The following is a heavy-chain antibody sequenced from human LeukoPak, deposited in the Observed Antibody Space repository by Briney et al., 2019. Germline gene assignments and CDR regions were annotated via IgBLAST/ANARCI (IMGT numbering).Heavy chain of an antibody. J-gene: IGHJ4*02. V-gene: IGHV3-30*03. D-gene: IGHD2-8*02. CDR3: ATESQRYFSDTGGLDY. Sequence: GTSLRLSCAGSEFNLKTYGMHWVRQAPGKGLEWVAVISFDGSNTDYIESVKGRFIISRDNSKEMMYLQMNSLRIEDTALYYCATESQRYFSDTGGLDYWGQGTLVTVSS. CDR2: ISFDGSNT. CDR1: EFNLKTYG.